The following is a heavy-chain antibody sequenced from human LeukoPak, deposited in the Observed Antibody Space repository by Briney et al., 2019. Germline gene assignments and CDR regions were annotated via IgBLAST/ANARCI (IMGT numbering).Heavy chain of an antibody. CDR2: ISYDGSNK. J-gene: IGHJ4*02. CDR1: GFTFSSYA. CDR3: ARGGYDY. V-gene: IGHV3-30-3*01. D-gene: IGHD3-16*01. Sequence: GGSLRLSCAASGFTFSSYAMHWVRQAPGKGLEWVAVISYDGSNKYYADSVKGRFTISRDNSKNTLYLQMNSLRAEDTAVYYCARGGYDYWGQGTLVTVSS.